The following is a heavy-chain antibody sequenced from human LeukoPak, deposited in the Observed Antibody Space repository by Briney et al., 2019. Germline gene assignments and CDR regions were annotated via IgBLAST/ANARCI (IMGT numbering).Heavy chain of an antibody. CDR1: GGTFSSYT. J-gene: IGHJ4*02. V-gene: IGHV1-69*04. D-gene: IGHD3-3*01. Sequence: SVKVSCKASGGTFSSYTISWVRQAPGQGLEWVGRIIPILGIANYAQKFQGRVTITADKSTSTAYMELSSLRSEDTAVYYCARDLWSGSFDYWGQGTLVTVSS. CDR3: ARDLWSGSFDY. CDR2: IIPILGIA.